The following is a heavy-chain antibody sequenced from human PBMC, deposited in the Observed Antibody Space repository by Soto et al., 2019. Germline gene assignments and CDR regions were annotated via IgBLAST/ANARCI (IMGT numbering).Heavy chain of an antibody. CDR2: INHSGST. D-gene: IGHD2-15*01. CDR3: ARVGSRYCSGGSCYSRWFDP. CDR1: GGSFSGYY. Sequence: PSETLSLTCAVYGGSFSGYYWSWIRQPPGKGLEWIGEINHSGSTNYNPSLKSRVTISVDTSKNQFSLKLSSVTAADTAVYYCARVGSRYCSGGSCYSRWFDPWGQGTLVTVSS. V-gene: IGHV4-34*01. J-gene: IGHJ5*02.